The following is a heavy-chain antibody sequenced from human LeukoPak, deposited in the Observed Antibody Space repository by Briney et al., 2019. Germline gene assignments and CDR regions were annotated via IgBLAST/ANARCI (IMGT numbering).Heavy chain of an antibody. CDR1: GFTFSSCG. V-gene: IGHV3-23*01. CDR3: AKEVVDYYGPTAFLNWFDP. CDR2: ISGSGGST. D-gene: IGHD3-10*01. J-gene: IGHJ5*02. Sequence: PGGSLRLSCAASGFTFSSCGMHWVRQAPGKGLEWVSAISGSGGSTYYADSVKGRFTISRDNSKNTLYLQMNSLRAEDTAVYYCAKEVVDYYGPTAFLNWFDPWGQGTLVTVSS.